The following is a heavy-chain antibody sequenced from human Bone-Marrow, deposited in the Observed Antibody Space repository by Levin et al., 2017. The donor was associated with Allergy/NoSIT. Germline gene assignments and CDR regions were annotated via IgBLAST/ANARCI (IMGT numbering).Heavy chain of an antibody. CDR1: GFTFSSYW. CDR3: ARGGISGYDLFDH. J-gene: IGHJ4*02. Sequence: SCAASGFTFSSYWMHWVRQAPGKGLAWVSRINSGGSRTSYADSVKGRFTISRDNAKNTLYLQMNSLRAEDTAVYYCARGGISGYDLFDHWGQGTLVTVSS. D-gene: IGHD5-12*01. CDR2: INSGGSRT. V-gene: IGHV3-74*01.